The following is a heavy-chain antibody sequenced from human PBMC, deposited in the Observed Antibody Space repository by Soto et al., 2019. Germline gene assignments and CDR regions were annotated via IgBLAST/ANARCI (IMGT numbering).Heavy chain of an antibody. CDR3: AREVGATINWFDP. Sequence: SETLSLTCTVSGGSISSGDYYWSWIRQPPGKGLEWIGYIYYSGSTYYNPSLKSRVTISVDTSKNQFSLKLSSVTAADTAVYYCAREVGATINWFDPWGQGTLVTVSS. CDR1: GGSISSGDYY. V-gene: IGHV4-30-4*01. CDR2: IYYSGST. J-gene: IGHJ5*02. D-gene: IGHD1-26*01.